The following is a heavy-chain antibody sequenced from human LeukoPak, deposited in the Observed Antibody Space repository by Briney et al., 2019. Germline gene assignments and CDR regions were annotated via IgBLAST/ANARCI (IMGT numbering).Heavy chain of an antibody. Sequence: QPGGSPRLSCAASGFTFSSYWMHWVRQAPGKGLVWVSRISSDGSSTDYADSVKGRFTISRDNAKNTLYLQMNSLRAEDTAVYYCASRIPYDSSSYWGQGTLVTVSS. D-gene: IGHD3-22*01. CDR3: ASRIPYDSSSY. CDR2: ISSDGSST. J-gene: IGHJ4*02. V-gene: IGHV3-74*01. CDR1: GFTFSSYW.